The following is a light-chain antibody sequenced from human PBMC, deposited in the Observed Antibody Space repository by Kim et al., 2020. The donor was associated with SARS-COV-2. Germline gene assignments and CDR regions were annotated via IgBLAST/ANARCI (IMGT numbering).Light chain of an antibody. CDR3: QSYDTSSVI. CDR2: EDN. J-gene: IGLJ2*01. V-gene: IGLV6-57*03. Sequence: GQTITISCTRSNGSIASNYVQWYQQRPGSAPTTVIYEDNQRPSGVPDRFSGSIDSYSNSASLTVSGLEPEDEADYYCQSYDTSSVIFGGGTQLTVL. CDR1: NGSIASNY.